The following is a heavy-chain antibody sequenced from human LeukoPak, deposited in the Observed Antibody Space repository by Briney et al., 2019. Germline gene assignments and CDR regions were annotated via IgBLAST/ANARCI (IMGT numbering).Heavy chain of an antibody. CDR1: GFTFSSYH. D-gene: IGHD3-9*01. Sequence: GGSLRLSCGVSGFTFSSYHMNWVRQAPGKGLEWISYISHSGSTIYYADSVKGRFTVSRDNGKNSLYLQMDSLRADDTAVYYWVRTRFSNGKDPFEFDYGGQGTLVTVSS. J-gene: IGHJ4*02. V-gene: IGHV3-48*01. CDR2: ISHSGSTI. CDR3: VRTRFSNGKDPFEFDY.